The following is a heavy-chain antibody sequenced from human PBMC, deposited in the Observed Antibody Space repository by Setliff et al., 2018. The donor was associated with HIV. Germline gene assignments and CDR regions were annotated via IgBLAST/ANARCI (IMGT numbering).Heavy chain of an antibody. CDR1: GSSIISSSYF. V-gene: IGHV4-39*01. D-gene: IGHD1-26*01. Sequence: PSETLSLTCTVSGSSIISSSYFWGWIRQPPGKGLEWIGSIYYSGNTYYNPPLKSRVTISVDTSKNQFSLKLSSVTAADTAVYYCARHYNVNYYVRKDFDYWGQGTRVTGSS. CDR2: IYYSGNT. CDR3: ARHYNVNYYVRKDFDY. J-gene: IGHJ4*02.